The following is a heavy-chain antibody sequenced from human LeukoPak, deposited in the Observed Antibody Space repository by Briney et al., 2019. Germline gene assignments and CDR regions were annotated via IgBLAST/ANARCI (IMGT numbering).Heavy chain of an antibody. CDR3: VREGYFDWLLYGPFDY. V-gene: IGHV3-48*01. CDR2: ISGTGGTI. D-gene: IGHD3-9*01. Sequence: PGGSLRLSCAVSGFTFSTYSMNWVRQAPGRGLEWVSYISGTGGTIKYADSVKGRFTISRDTAKNSLYLQMNNLRAEDTAVYYCVREGYFDWLLYGPFDYWGQGTLITVSS. J-gene: IGHJ4*02. CDR1: GFTFSTYS.